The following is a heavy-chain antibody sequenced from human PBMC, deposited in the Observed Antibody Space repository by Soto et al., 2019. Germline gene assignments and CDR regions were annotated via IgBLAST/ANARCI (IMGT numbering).Heavy chain of an antibody. D-gene: IGHD5-12*01. CDR3: ARDDSGYPLAVRWFDP. CDR2: ISYDGSNK. V-gene: IGHV3-30-3*01. Sequence: GGSLRLSCAASGFTFSSYAMHWVRQAPGKGLEWVAVISYDGSNKYYADSVKGRFTISRDNSKNTLYLQMNSLRAEDTAVYYCARDDSGYPLAVRWFDPWGQGTLVTVSS. J-gene: IGHJ5*02. CDR1: GFTFSSYA.